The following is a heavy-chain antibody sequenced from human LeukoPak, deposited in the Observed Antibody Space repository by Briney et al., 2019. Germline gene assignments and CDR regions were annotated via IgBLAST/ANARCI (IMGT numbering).Heavy chain of an antibody. CDR1: GDSISSGDYY. CDR2: IYASGST. J-gene: IGHJ4*02. Sequence: SETLSLTCTVSGDSISSGDYYWSWIRQPAGKGLEWIGRIYASGSTTYNPSLKSRVTISLDTSKNQFSLKLRSVTAADTAVYYCARGALSLSPLDYWGQGTLVTVSS. D-gene: IGHD3-16*01. V-gene: IGHV4-61*02. CDR3: ARGALSLSPLDY.